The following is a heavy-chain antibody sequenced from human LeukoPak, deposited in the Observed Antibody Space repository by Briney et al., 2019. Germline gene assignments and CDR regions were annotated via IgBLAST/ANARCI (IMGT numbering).Heavy chain of an antibody. CDR2: IYYSGST. V-gene: IGHV4-59*01. Sequence: SETLSLTCTVSGGSISSYYWSWIRQPPGKGLEWIGYIYYSGSTNYNPSLKSRVTISVDTSKNQFSLKLSSVTAADTAVYYCARDLAVAGTDLDYWGQGTLVTVSS. D-gene: IGHD6-19*01. CDR1: GGSISSYY. J-gene: IGHJ4*02. CDR3: ARDLAVAGTDLDY.